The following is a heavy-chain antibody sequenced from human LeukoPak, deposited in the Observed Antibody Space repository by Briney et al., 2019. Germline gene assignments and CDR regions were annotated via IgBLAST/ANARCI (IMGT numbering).Heavy chain of an antibody. CDR1: GYTFTSYY. V-gene: IGHV1-46*01. CDR3: ARELGSSWYRRYYYMDV. D-gene: IGHD6-13*01. J-gene: IGHJ6*03. Sequence: ASVKVSCKASGYTFTSYYMHWVRQAPGQGLEWMGIINPSGGSTSYAQKFQGRVTMTRDMSTSTVYMELSSLRSEDTAVYYCARELGSSWYRRYYYMDVWGKGTTVTVSS. CDR2: INPSGGST.